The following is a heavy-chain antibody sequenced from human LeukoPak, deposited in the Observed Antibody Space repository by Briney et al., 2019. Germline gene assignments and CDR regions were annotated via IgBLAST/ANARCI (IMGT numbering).Heavy chain of an antibody. J-gene: IGHJ4*02. CDR1: GGSFSGYY. V-gene: IGHV4-34*01. Sequence: SETLSLTCAVYGGSFSGYYWSWIRHPPGKGLEWIGEINHSRSTNYNPSLKSRVTISADTSKNQISLKLSSVTAADTAVYYCARGWNRMVRGVIGYWGQGTLVTVSS. CDR2: INHSRST. CDR3: ARGWNRMVRGVIGY. D-gene: IGHD3-10*01.